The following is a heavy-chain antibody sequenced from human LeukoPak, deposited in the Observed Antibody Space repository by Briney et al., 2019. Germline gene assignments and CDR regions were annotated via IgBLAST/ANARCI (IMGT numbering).Heavy chain of an antibody. Sequence: ASVKVSCKASGYTFTSYAMNWVRQAPGQGPEWMGWINTNTGNPTYAQGFTGRFVFSLDTSVSTAYLQISSLKAEDTAVYYCAREREDIVVVVAANDAFDIWGQGTMVTVSS. D-gene: IGHD2-15*01. V-gene: IGHV7-4-1*02. CDR1: GYTFTSYA. CDR2: INTNTGNP. J-gene: IGHJ3*02. CDR3: AREREDIVVVVAANDAFDI.